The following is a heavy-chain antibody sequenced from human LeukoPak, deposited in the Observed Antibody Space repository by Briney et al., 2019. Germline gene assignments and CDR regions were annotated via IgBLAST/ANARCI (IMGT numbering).Heavy chain of an antibody. V-gene: IGHV4-4*07. Sequence: SETLSLTCTVSGGSISSYYWTWIRQPAGKGLEWIGRTHTSGSTSYNPSLKSRVTMSIDTSKNQFSLKLSSVTAADTAVYYCALGYSIPFDFDIWGQGTMVTVSS. CDR1: GGSISSYY. J-gene: IGHJ3*02. CDR2: THTSGST. D-gene: IGHD2-15*01. CDR3: ALGYSIPFDFDI.